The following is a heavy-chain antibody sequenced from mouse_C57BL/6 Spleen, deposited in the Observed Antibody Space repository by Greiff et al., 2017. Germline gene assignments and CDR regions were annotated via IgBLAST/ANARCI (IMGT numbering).Heavy chain of an antibody. CDR2: IYPGSGST. V-gene: IGHV1-55*01. CDR3: ARGSYYYGSSSAWFAY. J-gene: IGHJ3*01. CDR1: GYTFTSYW. D-gene: IGHD1-1*01. Sequence: QVQLQQPGAELVKPGASVKMSCKASGYTFTSYWITWVKQRPGQGLAWIGDIYPGSGSTNYNEKFKSKATLTVDTSSSTAYTQLSSLTSEDSAVYYCARGSYYYGSSSAWFAYWGQGTLVTVSA.